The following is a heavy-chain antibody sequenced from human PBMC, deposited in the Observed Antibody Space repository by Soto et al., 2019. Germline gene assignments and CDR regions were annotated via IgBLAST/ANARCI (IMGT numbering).Heavy chain of an antibody. J-gene: IGHJ4*01. D-gene: IGHD1-26*01. CDR3: VYVSPYRSYNYFNY. CDR2: IIGDGTTT. V-gene: IGHV3-74*03. Sequence: QPGGSLRLSCAASGSTFSHYWMYWVLQALEKGLVCVSRIIGDGTTTAYAASVTARFTISRDNARNTLYLQMNSLRAEDTAVYYCVYVSPYRSYNYFNY. CDR1: GSTFSHYW.